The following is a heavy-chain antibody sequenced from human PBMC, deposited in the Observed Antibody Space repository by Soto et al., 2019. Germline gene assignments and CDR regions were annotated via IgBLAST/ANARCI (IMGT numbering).Heavy chain of an antibody. J-gene: IGHJ5*02. V-gene: IGHV4-34*01. CDR2: INHSGST. CDR1: GGSFSGYY. Sequence: SETLSLTCAVYGGSFSGYYWSWIRQPPGKGLEWIGEINHSGSTNYNPSLESRVTISVDTSKNQFSLKLSSVTAADTAVYYCARELNWFDPWGQGTLVTVSS. D-gene: IGHD2-15*01. CDR3: ARELNWFDP.